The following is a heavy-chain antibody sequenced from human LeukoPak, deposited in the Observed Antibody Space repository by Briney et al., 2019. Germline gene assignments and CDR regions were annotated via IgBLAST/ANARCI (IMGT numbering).Heavy chain of an antibody. Sequence: GGSLRLSCAASGFSFIGYGMSWVRPAPGKGLEWVSSISSGSGYIYYADSVKGRFTISRDNAQNALFLQMNALRVDDSAVYYCARDSGHTVTNEYFEHWGQGTLLTVSS. CDR1: GFSFIGYG. D-gene: IGHD1-14*01. J-gene: IGHJ1*01. V-gene: IGHV3-21*04. CDR2: ISSGSGYI. CDR3: ARDSGHTVTNEYFEH.